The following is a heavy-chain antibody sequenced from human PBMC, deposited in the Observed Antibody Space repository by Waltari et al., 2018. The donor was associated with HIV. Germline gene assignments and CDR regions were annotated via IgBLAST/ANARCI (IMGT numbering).Heavy chain of an antibody. V-gene: IGHV3-30*01. Sequence: QVKLVASGGGVVQSGRALRLSCAASGVTSSTYVMPWVRQAPGKGLWWVADISPDGSDKDHADSVKGRFTIPRDNSKNPLYLQMNSLRADDTAVYFCAREYYFDSSGYNSGFDYWGQGTLVTVSS. J-gene: IGHJ4*02. D-gene: IGHD3-22*01. CDR3: AREYYFDSSGYNSGFDY. CDR2: ISPDGSDK. CDR1: GVTSSTYV.